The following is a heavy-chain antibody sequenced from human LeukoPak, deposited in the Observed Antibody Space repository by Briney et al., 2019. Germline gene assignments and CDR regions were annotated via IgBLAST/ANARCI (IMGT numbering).Heavy chain of an antibody. CDR2: ICYSGST. CDR1: AGSISSSSYC. J-gene: IGHJ4*02. Sequence: SETLSLTCTVSAGSISSSSYCWGWIRQTPGKGLEWIGSICYSGSTYYNPSLKSRVTISVDTSKNQFSLKLSSVTAADTAVYYCARDKTRGLGYSYSKSGNYFDYWGRGTLVTVSS. D-gene: IGHD5-18*01. CDR3: ARDKTRGLGYSYSKSGNYFDY. V-gene: IGHV4-39*07.